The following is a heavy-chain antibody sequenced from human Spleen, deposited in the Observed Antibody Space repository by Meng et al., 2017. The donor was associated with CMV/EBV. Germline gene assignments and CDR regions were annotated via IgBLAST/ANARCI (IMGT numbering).Heavy chain of an antibody. CDR3: ARTTISAAGARGYYNYYGLDV. J-gene: IGHJ6*02. CDR1: GFILSSNA. CDR2: IYSGKSRT. V-gene: IGHV3-23*03. D-gene: IGHD6-13*01. Sequence: GGSLRLSCVASGFILSSNAMSWVRQAPGKGLEWVSVIYSGKSRTYYADSVKGRFTFSSDNSKNTLYLQMDSLRAEDTAVYYCARTTISAAGARGYYNYYGLDVWGRGTTVTVSS.